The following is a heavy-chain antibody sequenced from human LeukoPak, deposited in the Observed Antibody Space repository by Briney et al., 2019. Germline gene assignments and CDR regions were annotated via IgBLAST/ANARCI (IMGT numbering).Heavy chain of an antibody. CDR1: GGSISSGSYY. CDR2: IYTSGIT. D-gene: IGHD6-13*01. J-gene: IGHJ4*02. Sequence: PSQTLSLTCTVSGGSISSGSYYWSWIRQPAGKGLEWIGRIYTSGITNYNPSLKSRATISVDTSKNQFSLKLSSVTAADTAVYYCARGGIAATSFDYWGQGTLVTVSS. V-gene: IGHV4-61*02. CDR3: ARGGIAATSFDY.